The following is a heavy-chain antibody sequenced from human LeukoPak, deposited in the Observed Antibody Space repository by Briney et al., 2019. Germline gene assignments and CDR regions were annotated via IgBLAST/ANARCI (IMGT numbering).Heavy chain of an antibody. V-gene: IGHV3-74*01. J-gene: IGHJ4*02. Sequence: GGSLRLSCAASGFTFRSYWMHWVRQAPGKGLVWVSRISPDGSTSAYADSVKGRLTISRDNAKNTLYVQMNSLRSEDTAVYYCARGYSSSNDYWCQGTLVTVSS. CDR3: ARGYSSSNDY. D-gene: IGHD6-6*01. CDR1: GFTFRSYW. CDR2: ISPDGSTS.